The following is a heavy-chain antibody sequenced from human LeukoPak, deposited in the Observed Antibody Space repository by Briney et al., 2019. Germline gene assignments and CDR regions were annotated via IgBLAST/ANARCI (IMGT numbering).Heavy chain of an antibody. CDR1: GGSISSYY. Sequence: SETLSLTCTVPGGSISSYYWSWIRQPAGKGLEWIGRIYTSGSTKYNPSLKSRVTISVDKSKSLFSLKLSSVTAADTAVYYCARESPTFDWLGPWGQGTLVTVSS. V-gene: IGHV4-4*07. J-gene: IGHJ5*02. CDR3: ARESPTFDWLGP. D-gene: IGHD3-10*02. CDR2: IYTSGST.